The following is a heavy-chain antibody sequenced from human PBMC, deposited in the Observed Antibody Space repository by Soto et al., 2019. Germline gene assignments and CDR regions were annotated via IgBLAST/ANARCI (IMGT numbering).Heavy chain of an antibody. J-gene: IGHJ4*02. CDR3: AKSGPTNYFDY. CDR1: GFTFTISA. Sequence: PGVSLRLSCAASGFTFTISAMNWVRQAPGKRLEWVSGISGSGGNTYYADSVKGRFTISRDNSKNTLSLQMNSLRAEDTAIFFCAKSGPTNYFDYWGQGTLVTVSS. V-gene: IGHV3-23*01. CDR2: ISGSGGNT. D-gene: IGHD1-26*01.